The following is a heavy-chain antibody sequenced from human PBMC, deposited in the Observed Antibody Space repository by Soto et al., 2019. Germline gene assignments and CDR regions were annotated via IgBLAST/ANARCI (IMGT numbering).Heavy chain of an antibody. CDR1: RGTFSSYA. V-gene: IGHV1-69*06. CDR2: IIPIFGTA. CDR3: ARDKVKYSSSWPDAFDI. J-gene: IGHJ3*02. D-gene: IGHD6-13*01. Sequence: SVKVSCKASRGTFSSYAMSWVRQAPEQGLEWMGGIIPIFGTANYAQKFQGRVTITADKSTSTAYMELSSLRSEDTAVYYCARDKVKYSSSWPDAFDIWGQGTMVTV.